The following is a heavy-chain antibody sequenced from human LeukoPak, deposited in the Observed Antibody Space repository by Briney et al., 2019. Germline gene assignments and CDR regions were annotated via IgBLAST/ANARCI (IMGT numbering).Heavy chain of an antibody. J-gene: IGHJ4*02. D-gene: IGHD3-22*01. CDR1: ENTFTNYY. CDR2: INPNSGGT. Sequence: GASVKVSCKASENTFTNYYMHWVRQAPGQGLEWMGWINPNSGGTNYAQKFQGRVTMTRDTSISTAYMELSRLRSDDTAVYYCARGNFITMTSSVDYWGQGTLVTVSS. V-gene: IGHV1-2*02. CDR3: ARGNFITMTSSVDY.